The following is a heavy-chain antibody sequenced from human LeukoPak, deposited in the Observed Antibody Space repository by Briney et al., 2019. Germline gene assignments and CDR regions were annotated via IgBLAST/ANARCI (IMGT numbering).Heavy chain of an antibody. CDR1: GGSFSGYY. D-gene: IGHD1-1*01. Sequence: PSETLSLTCAVYGGSFSGYYWSWIRQPPGKGLEWIGEINHSGSANYNPSLKSRVTISVDTSKNQFSLKLSSVTAADTAVYYCARRRKWKAYYFDYWGQGTLVTVSS. J-gene: IGHJ4*02. CDR3: ARRRKWKAYYFDY. CDR2: INHSGSA. V-gene: IGHV4-34*01.